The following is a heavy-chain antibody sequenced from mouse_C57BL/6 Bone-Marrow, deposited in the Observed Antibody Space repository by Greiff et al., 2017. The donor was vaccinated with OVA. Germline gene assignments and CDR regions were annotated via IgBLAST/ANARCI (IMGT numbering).Heavy chain of an antibody. CDR2: IDPSDSYT. CDR3: ARDYYGSSYWYFDV. V-gene: IGHV1-50*01. J-gene: IGHJ1*03. D-gene: IGHD1-1*01. Sequence: QVQLQQPGAELVKPGASVKLSCKASGYTFTSYWMQWVKQRPGQGLEWIGEIDPSDSYTNYNQKFKGKATLTGDPCSSKAYMQLSSLTSEDSAVYYCARDYYGSSYWYFDVWGTGTTVTVSS. CDR1: GYTFTSYW.